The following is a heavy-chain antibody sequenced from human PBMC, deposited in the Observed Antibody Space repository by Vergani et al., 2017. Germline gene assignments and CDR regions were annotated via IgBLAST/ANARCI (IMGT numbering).Heavy chain of an antibody. CDR3: ARDPFSKVVTFDY. J-gene: IGHJ4*02. CDR1: GFTFSSYS. D-gene: IGHD3-22*01. V-gene: IGHV3-21*01. CDR2: ISSSSSYI. Sequence: EVQLVESGGGLVKPGGSLRLSCAASGFTFSSYSMIWVRQAPGKWLEWVSSISSSSSYIYYADSVKGRFTISRDNAKNSLYLQMNSLRAEDTAVYYCARDPFSKVVTFDYGGQGSLVTLP.